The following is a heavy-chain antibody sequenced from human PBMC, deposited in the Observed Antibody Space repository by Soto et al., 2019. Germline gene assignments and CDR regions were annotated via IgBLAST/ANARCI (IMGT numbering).Heavy chain of an antibody. CDR3: ARDAVAESGYYYYGMDV. CDR2: IYYRGST. Sequence: QVQLQESGPGLVKPSQTLSLTCPVSGGSISSGGYSWSWIRQHPGKALGWIGYIYYRGSTYYNPSLKSRVTISVDTSKNQFSLKLSSVTAADTAVYYCARDAVAESGYYYYGMDVWGQGTTVTVSS. CDR1: GGSISSGGYS. D-gene: IGHD6-19*01. V-gene: IGHV4-31*03. J-gene: IGHJ6*02.